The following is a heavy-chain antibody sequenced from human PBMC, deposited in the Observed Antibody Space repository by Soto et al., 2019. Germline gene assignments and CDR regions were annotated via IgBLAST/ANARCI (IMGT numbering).Heavy chain of an antibody. CDR1: GFTVRRNY. CDR2: LYSNGDT. CDR3: AREELFDT. Sequence: GGFLRLSCAASGFTVRRNYMTWVRQAPGKGLEWVSLLYSNGDTYYADSVKGRFTISRDNSKNTLYLQMNSLRGDDTAVYYYAREELFDTWGQGTLVTVAS. V-gene: IGHV3-53*01. D-gene: IGHD3-10*01. J-gene: IGHJ5*02.